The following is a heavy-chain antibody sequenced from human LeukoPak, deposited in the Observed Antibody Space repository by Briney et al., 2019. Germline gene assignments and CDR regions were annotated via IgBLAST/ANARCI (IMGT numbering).Heavy chain of an antibody. CDR1: GYSISSTYY. CDR2: ISHSGST. J-gene: IGHJ5*02. V-gene: IGHV4-38-2*02. CDR3: ARDYFDSSGPRWDWFDP. Sequence: SETLSLTCTVSGYSISSTYYWGWIRQPPGKGLEWIASISHSGSTYYSPSLKSRVTMSIDTSKNQFSLKLSSVTAADTAVYHCARDYFDSSGPRWDWFDPWGQGTLVTVSS. D-gene: IGHD3-22*01.